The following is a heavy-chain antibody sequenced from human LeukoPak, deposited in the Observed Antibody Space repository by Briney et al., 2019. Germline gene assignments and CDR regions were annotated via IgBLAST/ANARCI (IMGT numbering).Heavy chain of an antibody. D-gene: IGHD6-19*01. CDR2: ISGSGGST. V-gene: IGHV3-23*01. J-gene: IGHJ4*02. CDR1: GFTFSSYA. CDR3: AKIQASSGWPAY. Sequence: GGSLRLSCAASGFTFSSYAMSWVRQAPGEGLEWVSAISGSGGSTYYADSVKGRFTISRDNSKNTLYLQMNSLRAEDTAVYYCAKIQASSGWPAYGGQGTPVTASS.